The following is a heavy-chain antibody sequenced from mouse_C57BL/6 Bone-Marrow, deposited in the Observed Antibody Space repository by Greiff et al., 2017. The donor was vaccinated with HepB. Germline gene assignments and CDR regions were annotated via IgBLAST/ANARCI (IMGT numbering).Heavy chain of an antibody. Sequence: LVESGAELVRPGASVKLSCKASGYTFTDYYINGGKQRPGQGLEWIARIYPGSGNTYYNEKFKGKATLTAEKSSSTAYMQLSSLTSEDSAVYFCARSTTVVPHWYFDVWGTGTTVTVSS. D-gene: IGHD1-1*01. CDR3: ARSTTVVPHWYFDV. CDR2: IYPGSGNT. V-gene: IGHV1-76*01. J-gene: IGHJ1*03. CDR1: GYTFTDYY.